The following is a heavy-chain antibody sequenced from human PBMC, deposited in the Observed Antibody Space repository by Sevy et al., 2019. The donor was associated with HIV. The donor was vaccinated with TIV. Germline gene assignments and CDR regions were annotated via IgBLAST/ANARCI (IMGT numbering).Heavy chain of an antibody. CDR3: AKGGGGVASIIREIEY. D-gene: IGHD3-16*01. CDR1: GFNFNNYA. CDR2: ISGSGHNT. J-gene: IGHJ4*02. Sequence: GGSLRLSCAASGFNFNNYAIIWVRQAPGKGLEWVSVISGSGHNTYYADSVRGRFAISRDNSQNTVYLQMSSLRVDDTAKYYCAKGGGGVASIIREIEYWGQGTLVTVSS. V-gene: IGHV3-23*01.